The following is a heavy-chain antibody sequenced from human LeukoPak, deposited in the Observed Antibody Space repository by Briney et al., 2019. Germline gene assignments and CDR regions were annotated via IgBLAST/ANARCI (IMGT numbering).Heavy chain of an antibody. CDR3: ASQYSGYDSGFDY. CDR2: INPNSGGT. V-gene: IGHV1-2*02. D-gene: IGHD5-12*01. J-gene: IGHJ4*02. Sequence: GASVKVSCKASGYTFTGYYMHWVQQAPGQGLEWMGWINPNSGGTNYAQKFQGRVTMTRDTSISTAYMELSRLRSDDTAVYYCASQYSGYDSGFDYWGQGTLVTVSS. CDR1: GYTFTGYY.